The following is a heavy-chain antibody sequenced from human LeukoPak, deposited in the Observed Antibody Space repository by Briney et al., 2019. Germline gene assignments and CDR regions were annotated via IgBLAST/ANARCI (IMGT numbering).Heavy chain of an antibody. Sequence: RSGGSLRLSCAASGFTFDDYGMSWVRQAPEKGQEWVSGINWNGGSRGYADSVKGRFTISRANAKNSLYLQMNSLRAEDTALYYCARSVYGSGRENGSFDYWGQGTLVTVSS. CDR3: ARSVYGSGRENGSFDY. CDR2: INWNGGSR. V-gene: IGHV3-20*04. D-gene: IGHD3-10*01. J-gene: IGHJ4*02. CDR1: GFTFDDYG.